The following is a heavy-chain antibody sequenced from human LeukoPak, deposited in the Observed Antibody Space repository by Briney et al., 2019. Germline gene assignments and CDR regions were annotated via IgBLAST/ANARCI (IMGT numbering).Heavy chain of an antibody. CDR1: GFTFSDYY. CDR2: ISSSSSYT. CDR3: AKDRASGDYFFDY. J-gene: IGHJ4*02. D-gene: IGHD4-17*01. Sequence: GGSLRLSCAASGFTFSDYYMSWIRQAPGKGLEWVSYISSSSSYTNYADSVKGRFTISRDNAKNTLYLQMNSLGAEDTAVYYCAKDRASGDYFFDYWGQGTLVTVSS. V-gene: IGHV3-11*05.